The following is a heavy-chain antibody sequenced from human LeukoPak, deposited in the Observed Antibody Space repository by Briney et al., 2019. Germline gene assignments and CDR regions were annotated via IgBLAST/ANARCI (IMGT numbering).Heavy chain of an antibody. D-gene: IGHD1-26*01. CDR2: INHSGNT. CDR1: GGSFSGYY. Sequence: SETLSLTCAVYGGSFSGYYWSWIRQPPGKGLEGIGEINHSGNTNYNPSLKSRVTISVDTSKNQFSLKLSSVTAADTAVYYCARVRVGATPGDYFDYWGQGTLVTVSS. V-gene: IGHV4-34*01. CDR3: ARVRVGATPGDYFDY. J-gene: IGHJ4*02.